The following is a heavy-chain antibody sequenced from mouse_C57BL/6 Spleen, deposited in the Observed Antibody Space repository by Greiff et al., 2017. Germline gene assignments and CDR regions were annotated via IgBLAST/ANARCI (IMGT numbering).Heavy chain of an antibody. CDR2: IYPGDGDT. CDR3: ARGGYSNFYAMDY. Sequence: QVQLQQSGPELVKPGASVKISCKASGYAFSSSWMNWVKQRPGKGLEWIGRIYPGDGDTNYNGKFKGKATLTADKSSSTAYMQLSSLTSEDSAVYFCARGGYSNFYAMDYWGQGPSVTVSS. CDR1: GYAFSSSW. D-gene: IGHD2-5*01. V-gene: IGHV1-82*01. J-gene: IGHJ4*01.